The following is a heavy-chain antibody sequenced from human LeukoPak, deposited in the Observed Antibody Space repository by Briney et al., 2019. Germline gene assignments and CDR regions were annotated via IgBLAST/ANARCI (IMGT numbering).Heavy chain of an antibody. J-gene: IGHJ6*02. CDR2: TSGSGGST. D-gene: IGHD6-6*01. Sequence: GGSLRLSCAASGFTFSSYAMSWVRQAPGKGLEWVSATSGSGGSTYYADSVKGRLTISRDNSKNTLYLQMNSLRAEDTAVYYCSSRPYYYYGMDVWGQGTTVTVSS. V-gene: IGHV3-23*01. CDR3: SSRPYYYYGMDV. CDR1: GFTFSSYA.